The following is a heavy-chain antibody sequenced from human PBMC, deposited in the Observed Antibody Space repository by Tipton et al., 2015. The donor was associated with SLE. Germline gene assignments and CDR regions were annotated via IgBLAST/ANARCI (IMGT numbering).Heavy chain of an antibody. V-gene: IGHV4-61*02. J-gene: IGHJ5*02. CDR3: ARDLNYYGSGSYKGWFDP. CDR2: IYTSGST. D-gene: IGHD3-10*01. CDR1: GDSFSSGSSS. Sequence: LRLSCTVSGDSFSSGSSSWNWVRQPAGKGLEWIGRIYTSGSTNYNPSLKSRVTISVDTSKNQFSLKLSSVTAADTAVYYCARDLNYYGSGSYKGWFDPWGQVTLVTVSS.